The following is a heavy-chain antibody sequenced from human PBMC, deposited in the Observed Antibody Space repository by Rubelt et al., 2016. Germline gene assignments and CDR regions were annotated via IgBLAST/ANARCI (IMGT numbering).Heavy chain of an antibody. Sequence: GGGLVQPGGSLRLSCAASGFTFSSYGMHWVRQAPGKGLEWVAVISYDGSNKYYADSVKGRFTISRDNSKNTLYLQMNSLRAEDTAVYYCAKAPYYDSSGYYPDYWGQGTLVTVSS. D-gene: IGHD3-22*01. CDR1: GFTFSSYG. V-gene: IGHV3-30*18. J-gene: IGHJ4*02. CDR2: ISYDGSNK. CDR3: AKAPYYDSSGYYPDY.